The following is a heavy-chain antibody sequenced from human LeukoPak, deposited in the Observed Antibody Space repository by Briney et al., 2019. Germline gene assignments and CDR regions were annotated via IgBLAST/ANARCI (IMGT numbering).Heavy chain of an antibody. CDR1: GFTFSSYW. V-gene: IGHV3-7*03. J-gene: IGHJ6*02. CDR3: ARGGGLDV. CDR2: INHNGNVN. D-gene: IGHD3-16*01. Sequence: SGGSLRLSCAASGFTFSSYWMNWARQAPGKGQEWVASINHNGNVNYYVDYVKGRLTISRDNAKNSLYLQMSNLRAEDTAVYFCARGGGLDVWGQGATVTVSS.